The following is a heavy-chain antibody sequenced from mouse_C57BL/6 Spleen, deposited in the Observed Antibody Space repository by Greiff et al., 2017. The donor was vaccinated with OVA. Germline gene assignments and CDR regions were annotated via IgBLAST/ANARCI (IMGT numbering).Heavy chain of an antibody. CDR2: IDPETGGT. V-gene: IGHV1-15*01. CDR3: TRFYDGYYGDAMDY. D-gene: IGHD2-3*01. CDR1: GYTFTDYE. Sequence: QVQLKESGAELVRPGASVTLSCKASGYTFTDYEMHWVKQTPVHGLEWIGAIDPETGGTAYNQKFKGKAILTADKSSSTAYMELRSLTSEDSAVYYCTRFYDGYYGDAMDYWGQGTSVTVSS. J-gene: IGHJ4*01.